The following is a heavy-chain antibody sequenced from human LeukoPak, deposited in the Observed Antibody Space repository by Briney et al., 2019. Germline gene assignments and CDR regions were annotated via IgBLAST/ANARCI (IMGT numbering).Heavy chain of an antibody. D-gene: IGHD5-12*01. V-gene: IGHV4-59*01. CDR3: ARGVMVDNHPHFDY. J-gene: IGHJ4*02. CDR2: IYYSGST. Sequence: SETLSLTCTVSGGSISNYYWSWIRQPPGKGLEWIGYIYYSGSTNYNPSLKSRVTISVATSKNQFSLKLSSVTAADTAVYYCARGVMVDNHPHFDYWGQGTLVTVSS. CDR1: GGSISNYY.